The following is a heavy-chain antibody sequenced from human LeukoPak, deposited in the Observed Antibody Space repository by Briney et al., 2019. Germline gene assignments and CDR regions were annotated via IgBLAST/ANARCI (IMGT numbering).Heavy chain of an antibody. Sequence: ASVKVSCKVSGYTLTELSMHWVRQAPGKGLEWMGGFDPEDGETIYAQKFQGRVTMTEDTSTDTAYMELSSLRSEDTAVYYCATLGYCSGGSCYGGQGTLVTVSS. V-gene: IGHV1-24*01. CDR1: GYTLTELS. CDR2: FDPEDGET. CDR3: ATLGYCSGGSCY. J-gene: IGHJ4*02. D-gene: IGHD2-15*01.